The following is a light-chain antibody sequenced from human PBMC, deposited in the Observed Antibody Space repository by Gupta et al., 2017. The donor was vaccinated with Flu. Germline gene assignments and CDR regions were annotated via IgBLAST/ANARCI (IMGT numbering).Light chain of an antibody. J-gene: IGLJ3*02. CDR2: DDD. CDR1: SSNIGINY. CDR3: GTGDKSRSAVV. Sequence: QSVLTHPRTESAAPGQKVPISCSGSSSNIGINYVSWYQLLPGTAPELLIYDDDKRHSGIPDSFTGSNCDTSATLGIPGLQTWHEADYYCGTGDKSRSAVVFGGGTKLAVL. V-gene: IGLV1-51*01.